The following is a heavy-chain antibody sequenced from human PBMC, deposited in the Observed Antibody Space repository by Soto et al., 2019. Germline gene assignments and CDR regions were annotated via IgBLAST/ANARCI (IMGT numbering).Heavy chain of an antibody. Sequence: QVQLVQSGAEVKKPGASVKVSCKASGYTFTSYGISWVRQAPGQGLEWMGWISAYNGNTNYAQKLQGRVTMTTDTSTSTVYMELSSLRSDDTAVYYCARALRYSSGLIREFDYWGQGTLVTVSS. V-gene: IGHV1-18*01. CDR2: ISAYNGNT. CDR3: ARALRYSSGLIREFDY. D-gene: IGHD6-19*01. CDR1: GYTFTSYG. J-gene: IGHJ4*02.